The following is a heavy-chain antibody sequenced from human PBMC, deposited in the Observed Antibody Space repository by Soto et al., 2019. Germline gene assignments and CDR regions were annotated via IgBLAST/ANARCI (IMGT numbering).Heavy chain of an antibody. D-gene: IGHD6-13*01. V-gene: IGHV3-23*01. Sequence: PGGSLRLSCAASEFTFDNYVMNWVRQAPGKGLEWVSSIIGNGGRTYYADSVKGRFTISRDNSKNTLYLQMSSLRAEDTALYYCAKDFGHRGSTWFSALDIWGQGTMVTVSS. CDR1: EFTFDNYV. CDR2: IIGNGGRT. CDR3: AKDFGHRGSTWFSALDI. J-gene: IGHJ3*02.